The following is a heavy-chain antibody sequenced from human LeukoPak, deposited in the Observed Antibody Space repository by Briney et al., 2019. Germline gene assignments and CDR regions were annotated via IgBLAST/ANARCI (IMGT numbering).Heavy chain of an antibody. CDR3: AAGQVRGVIRYYYYYGMDV. CDR1: GFTFTNSA. V-gene: IGHV1-58*01. Sequence: TSVKVSCRASGFTFTNSAVQWVRQARGQRLEWIGWIVVGRGNTNYAQKFQERVTITRDMSTSTAYMELSSLRSEDTAVYYCAAGQVRGVIRYYYYYGMDVWGQGTTVTVSS. CDR2: IVVGRGNT. D-gene: IGHD3-10*01. J-gene: IGHJ6*02.